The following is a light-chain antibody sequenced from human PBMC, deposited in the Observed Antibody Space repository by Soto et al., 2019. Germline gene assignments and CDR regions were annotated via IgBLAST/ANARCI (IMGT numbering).Light chain of an antibody. CDR1: SSDVGGYNY. V-gene: IGLV2-14*01. Sequence: QSALTQPASVSGSPGQSITISCTGTSSDVGGYNYVSWYQQHPGKAPQLMIYDDSNRPSGVSNRFSGSKSGNTASLTISGLQAEYEADYYCSSYTSSSTVVFGGGTKLSVL. J-gene: IGLJ2*01. CDR2: DDS. CDR3: SSYTSSSTVV.